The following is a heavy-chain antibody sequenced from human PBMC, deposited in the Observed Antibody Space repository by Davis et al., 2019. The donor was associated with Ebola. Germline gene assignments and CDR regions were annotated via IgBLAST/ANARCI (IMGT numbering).Heavy chain of an antibody. D-gene: IGHD3-22*01. V-gene: IGHV1-3*01. J-gene: IGHJ6*02. CDR3: ARDNYDSSGYYSYYYYYYGMDV. Sequence: ASVKVSCKTSGYTFTNYAIHWVRQAPGQRLEWMGWINAGNGDTKYSQKFQGRVTMTRDTPASTAYMELSSLRSEDTAVYYCARDNYDSSGYYSYYYYYYGMDVWGQGTTVTVSS. CDR1: GYTFTNYA. CDR2: INAGNGDT.